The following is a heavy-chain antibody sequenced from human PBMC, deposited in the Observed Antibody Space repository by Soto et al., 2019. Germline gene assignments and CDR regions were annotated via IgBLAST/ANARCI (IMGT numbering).Heavy chain of an antibody. V-gene: IGHV3-21*01. CDR1: GFTFISYS. CDR3: ARAPSSRIAAPY. D-gene: IGHD6-6*01. J-gene: IGHJ4*02. Sequence: EVQLVESGGGLVKPGGSLRLSCAASGFTFISYSMNWVRQAPWKGLEWVSSISSSSSYIYYADSVKGRFTISRDNAKNSLYLQINSLRAEDTAVYYCARAPSSRIAAPYWGQGTLVTVSS. CDR2: ISSSSSYI.